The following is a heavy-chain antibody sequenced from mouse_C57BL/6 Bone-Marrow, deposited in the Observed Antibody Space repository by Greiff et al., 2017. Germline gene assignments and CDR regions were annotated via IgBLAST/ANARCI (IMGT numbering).Heavy chain of an antibody. CDR1: GFSFNTYA. D-gene: IGHD1-1*01. CDR2: IRSKSNNYAT. CDR3: VRPLYYYGSREFAY. J-gene: IGHJ3*01. Sequence: EVKLMESGGGLVQPKGSLKLSCAASGFSFNTYAMNWVRQAPGKGLEWVARIRSKSNNYATYYADSVKDRFTISRDDSESMLYLQMNNLKTEDTAMYYCVRPLYYYGSREFAYWGRGTLVTVSA. V-gene: IGHV10-1*01.